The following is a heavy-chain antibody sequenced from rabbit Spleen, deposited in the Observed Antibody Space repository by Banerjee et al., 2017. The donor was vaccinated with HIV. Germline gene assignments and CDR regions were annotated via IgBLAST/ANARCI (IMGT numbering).Heavy chain of an antibody. V-gene: IGHV1S43*01. CDR2: IYTGRGGT. Sequence: QSLEESGGDLVKPGASLTLTCTASGIDFSSYYYMCWVRQAPGKGLEWIGAIYTGRGGTDYANWVNGRFTISSDNAQYTVDLQMNSLTAADTATYFCAKRDENYGGGLALWGPGTLVTV. D-gene: IGHD4-2*01. CDR3: AKRDENYGGGLAL. J-gene: IGHJ4*01. CDR1: GIDFSSYYY.